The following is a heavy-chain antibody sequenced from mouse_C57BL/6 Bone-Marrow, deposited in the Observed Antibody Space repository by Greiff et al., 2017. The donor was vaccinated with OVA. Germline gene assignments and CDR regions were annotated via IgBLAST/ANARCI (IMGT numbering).Heavy chain of an antibody. V-gene: IGHV14-4*01. Sequence: EVQLQQSGAELVRPGASVKLSCTASGFNIKDDYMHWVKQRPEQGLEWIGWIDPENGDTEYASKFQGKATITADTSSNTAYLQLSSLTSEDTAVYYCTAYYGSGYWGQGTTLTVSA. J-gene: IGHJ2*01. CDR1: GFNIKDDY. D-gene: IGHD1-1*01. CDR2: IDPENGDT. CDR3: TAYYGSGY.